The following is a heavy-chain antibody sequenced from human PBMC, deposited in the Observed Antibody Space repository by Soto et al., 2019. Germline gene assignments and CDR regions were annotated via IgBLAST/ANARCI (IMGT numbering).Heavy chain of an antibody. CDR1: GFSLSTSEVG. D-gene: IGHD6-13*01. V-gene: IGHV2-5*02. CDR2: LYWDDDK. J-gene: IGHJ4*02. Sequence: QITLKESGPTLVKPTQTLTLTCTFSGFSLSTSEVGVGWIRQPPGKALEWLALLYWDDDKRYNPSLKSRLTITKDTSKNQVVLTLTNMDPVDTATYYCVHRAGTGGNSWLPGHWGQGTLVTVSS. CDR3: VHRAGTGGNSWLPGH.